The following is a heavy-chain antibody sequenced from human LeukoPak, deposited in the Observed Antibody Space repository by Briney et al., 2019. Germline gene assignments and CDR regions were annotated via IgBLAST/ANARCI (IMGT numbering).Heavy chain of an antibody. CDR3: ARRRDFIDY. V-gene: IGHV3-23*01. J-gene: IGHJ4*02. D-gene: IGHD3/OR15-3a*01. CDR2: ISGSGGST. CDR1: GFTFNNYA. Sequence: GGSLRLSCAASGFTFNNYAIIWVRQAPGKGLEWVSGISGSGGSTYYADSVKGRFTISRDNSGNTLYLQMDSLRAEDTAVYYCARRRDFIDYWGQGTLVTVSS.